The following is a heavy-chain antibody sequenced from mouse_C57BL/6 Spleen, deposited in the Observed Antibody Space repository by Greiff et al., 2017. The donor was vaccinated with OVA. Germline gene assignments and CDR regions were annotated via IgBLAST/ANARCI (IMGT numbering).Heavy chain of an antibody. CDR3: ARGVSSYDAY. Sequence: EVQLQQSGPELVKPGASVKIPCKASGYTFTDYNMDWVKQSHGKSLEWIGAINPNNGGTIYNQKVKGKATLTVDQSSSTADMERRSLTSEDTAVYYCARGVSSYDAYWCQGTLVTVSA. CDR2: INPNNGGT. CDR1: GYTFTDYN. D-gene: IGHD1-1*01. J-gene: IGHJ3*01. V-gene: IGHV1-18*01.